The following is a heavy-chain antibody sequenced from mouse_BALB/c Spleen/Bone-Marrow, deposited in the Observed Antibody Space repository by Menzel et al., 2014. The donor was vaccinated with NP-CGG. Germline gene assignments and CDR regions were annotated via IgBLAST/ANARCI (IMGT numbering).Heavy chain of an antibody. V-gene: IGHV2-6-1*01. CDR2: IWSDGST. Sequence: QVQLQQSGPGLVSPSQSLSITCTISGFSLTSYGLHWVRQPPGKGLEWLVVIWSDGSTTYNSALKSRLSISKDDSKSQVFLKMNSLQTDDTAMYYCARRGSFYAMDYWGQGTSVTVSS. J-gene: IGHJ4*01. CDR3: ARRGSFYAMDY. CDR1: GFSLTSYG.